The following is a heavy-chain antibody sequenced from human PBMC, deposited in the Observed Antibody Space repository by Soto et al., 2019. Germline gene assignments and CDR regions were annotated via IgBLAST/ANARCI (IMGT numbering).Heavy chain of an antibody. CDR1: GFTFRNYA. J-gene: IGHJ4*02. CDR3: AKRPLSIITFDY. Sequence: PGGCLRLSCAASGFTFRNYAMTWVRQAPGKGLEWVSTISGRGGSTDYRDSVKGRFTVSRDNSKNMLYMQMDSLRAEDTAVYYCAKRPLSIITFDYWGLGTLVTVSS. CDR2: ISGRGGST. V-gene: IGHV3-23*01. D-gene: IGHD3-22*01.